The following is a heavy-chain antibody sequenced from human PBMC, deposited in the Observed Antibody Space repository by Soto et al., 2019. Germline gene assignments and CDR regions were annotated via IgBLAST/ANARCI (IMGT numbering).Heavy chain of an antibody. CDR3: VRQSRGDYGAPDTAFDV. J-gene: IGHJ3*01. CDR2: IFFRGAT. D-gene: IGHD4-17*01. CDR1: GGSISDNSYY. Sequence: QMQLQESGPGLVKPSETLSLICSVSGGSISDNSYYWGWIRQPPGNGLEWFGNIFFRGATYYNPSLKRRVTLSVDPAKNRFSLKLGAVTAADAAVYFCVRQSRGDYGAPDTAFDVWGQGTMVTVSA. V-gene: IGHV4-39*01.